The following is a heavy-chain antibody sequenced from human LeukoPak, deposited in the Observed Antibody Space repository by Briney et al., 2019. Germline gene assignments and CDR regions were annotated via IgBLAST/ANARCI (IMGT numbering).Heavy chain of an antibody. CDR1: GFTFRSYD. Sequence: GGSLSLFCAASGFTFRSYDMLWVRQAPGKGLEYVSAISSNGGSTYYANSVKGSFTISRDNSKNTLYLQMSSLIAEDMAVYYCARERVPRIVVWYFDLWGRGTLVTVSS. CDR2: ISSNGGST. CDR3: ARERVPRIVVWYFDL. D-gene: IGHD3-22*01. V-gene: IGHV3-64*01. J-gene: IGHJ2*01.